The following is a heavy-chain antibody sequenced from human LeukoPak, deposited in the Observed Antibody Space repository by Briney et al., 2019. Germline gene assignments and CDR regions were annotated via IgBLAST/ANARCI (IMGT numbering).Heavy chain of an antibody. CDR2: ISSSSSTI. Sequence: GGSLRLSCAASGFTFSSYSMNWVRQAPGKGLEWVSYISSSSSTIYYTDSVKGRFTISRDNAKNSLYLQMNSLRAEDTAVYYCATSSLLWFGELWGQGTLVTVSS. J-gene: IGHJ4*02. CDR3: ATSSLLWFGEL. CDR1: GFTFSSYS. D-gene: IGHD3-10*01. V-gene: IGHV3-48*04.